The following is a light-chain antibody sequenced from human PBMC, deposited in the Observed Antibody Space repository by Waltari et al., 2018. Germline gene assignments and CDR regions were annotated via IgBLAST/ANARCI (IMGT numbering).Light chain of an antibody. V-gene: IGLV4-69*02. CDR2: VNSDGSH. CDR3: QTGGHGTWV. CDR1: SGHSRTI. J-gene: IGLJ3*02. Sequence: QLVLPQSPSASASLGASVKLTCTLSSGHSRTILAWHQQQPEKGPRYLMKVNSDGSHSKGDEIPDRFSGSSSGAERYLTISTVQSEDEADYYCQTGGHGTWVFGGGTKLTVL.